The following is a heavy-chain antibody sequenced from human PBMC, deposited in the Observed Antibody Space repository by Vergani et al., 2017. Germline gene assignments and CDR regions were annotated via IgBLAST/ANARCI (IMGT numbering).Heavy chain of an antibody. CDR3: ATPRLRFSYYYYYGMDV. J-gene: IGHJ6*02. CDR2: FDPEDGET. Sequence: QVQLVQSGSEVRKLGASVKVSCKVSGYTLTELSMHWVRQAPGKGLEWMGGFDPEDGETIYAQKFQGRVTMTEDTSTDTAYMELSSLRSEDTAVYYCATPRLRFSYYYYYGMDVWGQGTTVTVSS. D-gene: IGHD5-12*01. CDR1: GYTLTELS. V-gene: IGHV1-24*01.